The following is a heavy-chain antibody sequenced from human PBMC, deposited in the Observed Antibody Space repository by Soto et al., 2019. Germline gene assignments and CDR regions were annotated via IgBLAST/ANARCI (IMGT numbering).Heavy chain of an antibody. V-gene: IGHV4-31*03. CDR1: GGSISSGGYY. D-gene: IGHD5-12*01. CDR3: ARGGYGNDAFDI. Sequence: SETLSLTCTVSGGSISSGGYYWSWIRQHSGKGLEWIGYIYYSGSTYYNPSLKSRVTISVDTSKNQFSLKLSSVTAADTAVYYCARGGYGNDAFDIWGQGTMVTVSS. J-gene: IGHJ3*02. CDR2: IYYSGST.